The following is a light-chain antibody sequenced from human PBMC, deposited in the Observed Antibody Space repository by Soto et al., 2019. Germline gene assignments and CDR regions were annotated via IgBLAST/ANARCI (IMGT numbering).Light chain of an antibody. J-gene: IGKJ5*01. CDR2: GAS. CDR1: QSVSSN. CDR3: QQYSDSPLT. Sequence: EIGLTQSPCTLSVSPGERATLSCRASQSVSSNVAWYQQKPGQAPRLLIYGASNRATGTPERFSGSGSGTDFTLAISRLEPEDFAVYYCQQYSDSPLTFGQGTRLEIK. V-gene: IGKV3-20*01.